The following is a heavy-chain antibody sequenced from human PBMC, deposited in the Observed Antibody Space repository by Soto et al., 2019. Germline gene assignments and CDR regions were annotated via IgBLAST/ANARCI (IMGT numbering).Heavy chain of an antibody. CDR1: GFPFSSYT. CDR3: ERDPVTSLTPYQGFYDYGMDV. CDR2: ISFDGSSK. J-gene: IGHJ6*02. Sequence: QEHLVESGGGVVQPGGSLTLSCTASGFPFSSYTMHWLRRAPGKGLEWVGIISFDGSSKYYADCLKGGIVFSTDNSKDSLYLQTDTLRPDHPAIYYCERDPVTSLTPYQGFYDYGMDVWGQGTTVTVSS. D-gene: IGHD2-2*01. V-gene: IGHV3-30*09.